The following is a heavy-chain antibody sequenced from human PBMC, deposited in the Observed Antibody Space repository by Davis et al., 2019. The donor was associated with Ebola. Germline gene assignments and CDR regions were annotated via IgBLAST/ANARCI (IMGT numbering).Heavy chain of an antibody. V-gene: IGHV1-8*03. J-gene: IGHJ4*02. CDR1: GYTFTSYD. D-gene: IGHD1-7*01. Sequence: ASVKVSCKASGYTFTSYDINWVRQATGQGLEWMGWMNPNSGNKGYAQKFQGRVTITRNTSISTAYMELSSLRSEDTAVYYCARGPRDGTTLDYWGQGTLVTVSS. CDR3: ARGPRDGTTLDY. CDR2: MNPNSGNK.